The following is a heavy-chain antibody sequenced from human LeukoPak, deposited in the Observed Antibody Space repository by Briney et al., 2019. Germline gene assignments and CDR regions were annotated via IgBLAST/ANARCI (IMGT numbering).Heavy chain of an antibody. J-gene: IGHJ4*02. CDR1: IDSISSYY. Sequence: SDTLSLPCTVSIDSISSYYWRWLRQPTGKGREWIGYIYYSGNTNYNPSLKSRVTISVDTSKNQFSLNLSSVTAADTAVYYCARGPSSGYSYGWGQRTLVTVSS. CDR3: ARGPSSGYSYG. CDR2: IYYSGNT. V-gene: IGHV4-59*07. D-gene: IGHD5-18*01.